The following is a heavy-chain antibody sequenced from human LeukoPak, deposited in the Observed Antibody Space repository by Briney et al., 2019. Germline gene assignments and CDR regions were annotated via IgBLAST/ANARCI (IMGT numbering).Heavy chain of an antibody. CDR3: ARAGDYGGNSGVY. D-gene: IGHD4-23*01. CDR2: INSDGSRT. V-gene: IGHV3-74*01. CDR1: GFTFSTYW. J-gene: IGHJ4*02. Sequence: GGSLRLSCAASGFTFSTYWMHWVRQAPGKGLVWVSRINSDGSRTTYADSVKGRFTISRDNAKNTLYLQMNSLRAEDTAVYYCARAGDYGGNSGVYWGQGTLVTVSS.